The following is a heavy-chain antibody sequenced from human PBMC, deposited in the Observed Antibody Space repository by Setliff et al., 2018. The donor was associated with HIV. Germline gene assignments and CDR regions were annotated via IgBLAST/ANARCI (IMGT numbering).Heavy chain of an antibody. CDR3: ARDFVEGIAVTDWFGP. Sequence: ASVKVSCKASGYTFTSYGISWVRQAPGQGLEWMGWISAYNGNTNYAQKLQGRVTMTTDTSTSTAYMELRSLRSDDTAVYYCARDFVEGIAVTDWFGPWGQGTLVTVSS. CDR2: ISAYNGNT. CDR1: GYTFTSYG. J-gene: IGHJ5*02. V-gene: IGHV1-18*01. D-gene: IGHD6-19*01.